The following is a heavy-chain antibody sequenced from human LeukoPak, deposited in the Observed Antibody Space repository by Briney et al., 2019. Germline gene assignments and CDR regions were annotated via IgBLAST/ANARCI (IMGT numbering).Heavy chain of an antibody. D-gene: IGHD3-9*01. CDR3: ARDSQYYDILTGYYFDS. V-gene: IGHV4-59*01. J-gene: IGHJ4*02. CDR2: IYYSGST. Sequence: SETLSLTCTVSGGSISSYYWSWIRQPPGKGLEWIGYIYYSGSTNYNPSLKSRVTISVDTSKNQFSLKLSSVTAADTAVYYCARDSQYYDILTGYYFDSWGQGTLVTVSS. CDR1: GGSISSYY.